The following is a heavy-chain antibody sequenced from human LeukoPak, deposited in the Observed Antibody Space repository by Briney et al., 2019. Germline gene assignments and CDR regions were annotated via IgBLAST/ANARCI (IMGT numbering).Heavy chain of an antibody. CDR1: GFTFVNYV. V-gene: IGHV3-23*01. J-gene: IGHJ6*02. Sequence: GGSLRLSCAASGFTFVNYVMTWVRQAPGKGLEWVSAISGSGGSTYYADSVKGRFTISRDNSKNTLYLQMNSLRAEDTAVYYCARRFLEWSETYYYGMDVWGQGTTVTVSS. D-gene: IGHD3-3*01. CDR3: ARRFLEWSETYYYGMDV. CDR2: ISGSGGST.